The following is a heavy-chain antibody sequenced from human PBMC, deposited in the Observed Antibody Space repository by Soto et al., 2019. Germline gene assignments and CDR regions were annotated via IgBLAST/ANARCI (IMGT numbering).Heavy chain of an antibody. V-gene: IGHV1-18*01. D-gene: IGHD6-13*01. CDR3: ARIKRPGIVAATWFDP. CDR2: ISAYNGNT. J-gene: IGHJ5*02. CDR1: GYTFPSYG. Sequence: QVQLVQSGAEVKKPGASVKVSCKASGYTFPSYGISWVRQAPGQGLEWMGWISAYNGNTNYAQKLQGRVTMTTDTSTSTAYMELRSPRSDDTAVYYCARIKRPGIVAATWFDPWGQGTLVTVSS.